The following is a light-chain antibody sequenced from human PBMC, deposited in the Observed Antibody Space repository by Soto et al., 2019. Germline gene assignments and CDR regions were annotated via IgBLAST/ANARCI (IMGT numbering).Light chain of an antibody. J-gene: IGKJ1*01. V-gene: IGKV1-39*01. Sequence: DIQMTQSPSSLSASVGDRVTITCGASQSVTTYLHWYQQKAGEAPKLLIYAISNLQSGVSSRFSGSGSGTDFSLTINTLQPEDFATYYCQQYYSYPRTFGQGTKVDI. CDR1: QSVTTY. CDR3: QQYYSYPRT. CDR2: AIS.